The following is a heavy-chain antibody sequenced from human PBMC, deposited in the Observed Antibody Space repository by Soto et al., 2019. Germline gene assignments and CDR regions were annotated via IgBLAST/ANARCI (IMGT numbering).Heavy chain of an antibody. D-gene: IGHD3-9*01. CDR1: GGSISSYY. V-gene: IGHV4-59*01. CDR3: ARSVPYYDILTGTNWFDP. CDR2: IYYSGST. J-gene: IGHJ5*01. Sequence: SETLSLTCTVSGGSISSYYWSWIRQPPGKGLEWIGYIYYSGSTNYNPSLKSRVTISVDTSKNQFSLKLSSVTAADTAVYYCARSVPYYDILTGTNWFDPWGQGTLVTVSS.